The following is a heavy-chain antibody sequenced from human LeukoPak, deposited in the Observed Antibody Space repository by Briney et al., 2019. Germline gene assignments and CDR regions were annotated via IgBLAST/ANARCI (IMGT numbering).Heavy chain of an antibody. V-gene: IGHV3-21*01. J-gene: IGHJ6*03. CDR1: GFTFSSYS. D-gene: IGHD1-26*01. CDR3: ARGGTTAYYYYYYMDV. CDR2: ISSSSSYI. Sequence: KPGGSLRLSCAASGFTFSSYSMTWVRQAPGKGLEWVSSISSSSSYIYYADSVKGRFTISRDNAKNPLYLQMNSLRAEDTAVYYCARGGTTAYYYYYYMDVGGKGTTVTVFS.